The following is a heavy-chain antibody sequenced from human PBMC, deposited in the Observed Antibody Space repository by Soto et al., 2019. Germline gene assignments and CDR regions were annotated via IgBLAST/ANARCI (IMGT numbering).Heavy chain of an antibody. CDR1: GFTFSSYA. V-gene: IGHV3-30-3*01. CDR3: ARRWELPYYYFDY. CDR2: ISYDGSNK. D-gene: IGHD1-26*01. Sequence: QVQLVESGGGVVQPGRSLRLSCAASGFTFSSYAMHWVRQAPGQGLEWVAVISYDGSNKYYADSVKGRFTISRDNSKNTLYLQMNSLRAEDTAVYYCARRWELPYYYFDYWGQGTLVTVSS. J-gene: IGHJ4*02.